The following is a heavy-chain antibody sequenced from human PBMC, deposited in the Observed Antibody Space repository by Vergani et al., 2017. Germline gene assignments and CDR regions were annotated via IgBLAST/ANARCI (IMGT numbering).Heavy chain of an antibody. CDR2: IYYSGST. D-gene: IGHD3-9*01. V-gene: IGHV4-59*12. CDR3: ARDRVAAHWFFLDV. CDR1: GGSISSYY. J-gene: IGHJ6*04. Sequence: QVQLQESGPGLVKPSETLSLTCTVSGGSISSYYWSWIRQPPGKGLEWIGYIYYSGSTYYNPSLKSRVTISVDTSKNQFSLKLSSVTAADTAVYYCARDRVAAHWFFLDVWGKGTTVTGSS.